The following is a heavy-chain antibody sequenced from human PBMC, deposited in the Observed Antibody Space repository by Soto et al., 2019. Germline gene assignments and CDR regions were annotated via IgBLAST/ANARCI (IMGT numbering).Heavy chain of an antibody. J-gene: IGHJ4*02. CDR3: ARESYVGGSYRPLHYFDY. V-gene: IGHV4-59*12. CDR1: GGSISSYY. D-gene: IGHD3-16*02. CDR2: IYYSGST. Sequence: SETLSLTCTVSGGSISSYYWSWIRQPPGKGLEWIGYIYYSGSTNYNPSLTSRGTISVDTSKTQFSLKLSSVPAADTAVYFCARESYVGGSYRPLHYFDYWGQGTLVPVSS.